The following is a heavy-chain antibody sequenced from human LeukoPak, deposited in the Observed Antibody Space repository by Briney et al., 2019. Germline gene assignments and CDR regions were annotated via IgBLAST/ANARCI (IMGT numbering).Heavy chain of an antibody. D-gene: IGHD6-19*01. V-gene: IGHV4-34*01. CDR1: GGSFSGYY. CDR3: ARQGRGHSSGWYNWFDP. J-gene: IGHJ5*02. CDR2: INHSGST. Sequence: EPSETLSLTCAVYGGSFSGYYWSWIRQPPGKGLEWIGEINHSGSTNYNPSLKSRVTISVDTSKNQFSLKLSSVTAADTAVYYCARQGRGHSSGWYNWFDPWGQGTLVTVSS.